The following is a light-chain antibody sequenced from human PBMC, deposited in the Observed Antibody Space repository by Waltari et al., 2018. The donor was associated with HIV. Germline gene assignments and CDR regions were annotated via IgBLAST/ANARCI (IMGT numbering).Light chain of an antibody. V-gene: IGLV2-14*01. CDR1: SDDIGLYNF. CDR2: GNT. Sequence: QSALTQPASVSGSPGQSITISCTGTSDDIGLYNFVSWYQKHPDKAPQLIIYGNTNRPSGVSYRFSGTKSGNSASLAITGLQAEDEADYYCQSYDRSLSASVFGGGTKLTVL. J-gene: IGLJ3*02. CDR3: QSYDRSLSASV.